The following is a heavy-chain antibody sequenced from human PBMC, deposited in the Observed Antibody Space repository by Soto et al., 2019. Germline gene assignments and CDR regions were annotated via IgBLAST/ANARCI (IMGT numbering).Heavy chain of an antibody. CDR2: ISGSGDRP. CDR1: GFTFSNYA. V-gene: IGHV3-23*01. CDR3: AQEGTSGVYYFDY. Sequence: VQLLESGGGLVQPGGSLRLSCAASGFTFSNYAMSWVRQAPGKGLEWVSIISGSGDRPYYADSVKGRFTISRDNSRNTLYLQMNSLRAGDSAKYYCAQEGTSGVYYFDYWGQGTLVTVSS. D-gene: IGHD6-19*01. J-gene: IGHJ4*02.